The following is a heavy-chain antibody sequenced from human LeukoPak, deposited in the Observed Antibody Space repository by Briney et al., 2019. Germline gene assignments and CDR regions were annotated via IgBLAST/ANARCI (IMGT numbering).Heavy chain of an antibody. J-gene: IGHJ3*02. CDR2: IIPIFGTA. CDR3: ARDVVVVAIGAFDI. Sequence: SVKVSCKASGGTFSSYAISWVRQALGQGLEWMGGIIPIFGTANYAQKFQGRVTITADESTSTAYMELSSLRSEDTAVYYCARDVVVVAIGAFDIWGQGTMVTVSS. D-gene: IGHD2-15*01. CDR1: GGTFSSYA. V-gene: IGHV1-69*01.